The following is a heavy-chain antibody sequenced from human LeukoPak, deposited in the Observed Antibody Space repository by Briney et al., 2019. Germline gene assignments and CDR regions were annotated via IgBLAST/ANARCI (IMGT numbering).Heavy chain of an antibody. V-gene: IGHV3-74*01. Sequence: GGSLRLSCAASGFTFSSYWMHWVRQAPGKGLVWVSRINSDGSSTSYADSVKGRFTISRDNSKNTLYLQMNSLRAEDTAIYYCASKYSGSYSVDYWGQGTLVTVSS. D-gene: IGHD1-26*01. CDR3: ASKYSGSYSVDY. J-gene: IGHJ4*02. CDR2: INSDGSST. CDR1: GFTFSSYW.